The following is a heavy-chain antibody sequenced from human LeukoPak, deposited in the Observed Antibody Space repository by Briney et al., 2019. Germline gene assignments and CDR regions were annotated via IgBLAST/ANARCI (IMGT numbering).Heavy chain of an antibody. CDR1: GYTFTSYG. Sequence: ASVKVSCKASGYTFTSYGISWVRQAPGQGLERMGWISAYNGNTNYAQKLQGRVTMTTDTSTSTAYMELRSLRSDDTAVYYCARSAVAGTMGAEYFQHWGQGTLITVSS. J-gene: IGHJ1*01. D-gene: IGHD6-19*01. CDR2: ISAYNGNT. CDR3: ARSAVAGTMGAEYFQH. V-gene: IGHV1-18*01.